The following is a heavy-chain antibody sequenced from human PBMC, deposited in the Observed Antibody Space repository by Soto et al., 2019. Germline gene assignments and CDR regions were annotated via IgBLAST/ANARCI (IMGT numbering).Heavy chain of an antibody. J-gene: IGHJ4*02. CDR3: VKDRGGNGGYVFYS. CDR1: GFTFSSYA. V-gene: IGHV3-64D*06. Sequence: PGGSLRLSCSASGFTFSSYAMHWVRQAPGKGLEYVSAISSNGGSTYYADSVKGRFTISRDNSKNTLYLQMSSLRAEDTAVYYYVKDRGGNGGYVFYSWARETLVPVSS. CDR2: ISSNGGST. D-gene: IGHD1-26*01.